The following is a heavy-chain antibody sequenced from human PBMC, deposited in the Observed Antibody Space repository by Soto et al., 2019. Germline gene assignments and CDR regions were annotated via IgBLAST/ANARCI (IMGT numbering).Heavy chain of an antibody. J-gene: IGHJ6*02. CDR2: IYYSGST. V-gene: IGHV4-59*01. Sequence: SETLSLTCNVFGGSISSYYWSWIRQPPGKGLEWIGYIYYSGSTNYNPSLKSRVTISVDTSKNQFSLKLSSVTAADTAVYYCAREMGYSYGFGPYYYYGMDVWGQGTTVTVSS. CDR3: AREMGYSYGFGPYYYYGMDV. CDR1: GGSISSYY. D-gene: IGHD5-18*01.